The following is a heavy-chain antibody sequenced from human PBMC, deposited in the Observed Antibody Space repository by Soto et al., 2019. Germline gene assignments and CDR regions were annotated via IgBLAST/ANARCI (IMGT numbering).Heavy chain of an antibody. Sequence: PGGSLRLSCAASGFTVSSNYMSWVRQAPGKGLEWVSVIYSGGSTYYADSVKGRFTISRDNSKNTLYLQMNSLRAEDTAVYYCARSAMVRGVITTGGWFDPWGQGTLVTVSS. CDR1: GFTVSSNY. CDR2: IYSGGST. D-gene: IGHD3-10*01. CDR3: ARSAMVRGVITTGGWFDP. J-gene: IGHJ5*02. V-gene: IGHV3-53*01.